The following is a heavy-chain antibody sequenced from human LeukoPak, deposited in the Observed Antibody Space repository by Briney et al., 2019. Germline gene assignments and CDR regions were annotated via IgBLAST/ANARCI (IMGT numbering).Heavy chain of an antibody. CDR2: INPNSGGT. V-gene: IGHV1-2*06. D-gene: IGHD6-19*01. CDR3: ARAPGERSGLDYWFDP. J-gene: IGHJ5*02. Sequence: ASVKVSYKASGYTFTGYYMHWVRQAPGQGLEWMGRINPNSGGTNYAQKFQGRVTMTRDTSISTAYMELSRLRSDDTAVYYCARAPGERSGLDYWFDPWGQGTLVTVSS. CDR1: GYTFTGYY.